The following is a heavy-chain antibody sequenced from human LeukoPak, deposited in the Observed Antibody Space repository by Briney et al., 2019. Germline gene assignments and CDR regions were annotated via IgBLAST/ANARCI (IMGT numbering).Heavy chain of an antibody. J-gene: IGHJ4*02. Sequence: SETLSLTCTVSGGSISSSSYYWGWIRQPPGKGLEWIGSIYYDGTTYYNPSLKSRVTISVDTSKNQFSLKLISVTAADTAVYYCARGWLGGPDYWGQGTLVTVSS. CDR2: IYYDGTT. D-gene: IGHD5-24*01. CDR3: ARGWLGGPDY. CDR1: GGSISSSSYY. V-gene: IGHV4-39*07.